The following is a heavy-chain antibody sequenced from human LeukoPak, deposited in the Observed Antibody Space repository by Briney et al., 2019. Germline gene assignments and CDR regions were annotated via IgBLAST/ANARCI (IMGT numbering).Heavy chain of an antibody. CDR1: GFTFNNYA. CDR3: AKKVADLSQVAFDM. Sequence: GGSLRLSCAASGFTFNNYAMSWVRQAPGKGLEWHSAISDNGAYTWYADSVRGHFSISRDNSKSMVYLQMNSLRAEDMGVYYCAKKVADLSQVAFDMLGQGTMVTVSS. J-gene: IGHJ3*02. V-gene: IGHV3-23*01. D-gene: IGHD2-15*01. CDR2: ISDNGAYT.